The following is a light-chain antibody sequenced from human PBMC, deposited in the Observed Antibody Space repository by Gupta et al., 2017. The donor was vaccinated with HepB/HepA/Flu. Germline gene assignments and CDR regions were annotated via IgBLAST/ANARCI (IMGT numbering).Light chain of an antibody. Sequence: QSALTQPAPASASPGQSVPISCTGTSSDVGDYKYVSWYQQHPGKAPKLMIYDVSNRPSGVSNRFSDSKSGNTASLTISGLQAEDEADYYCISYTSSSALFGGGTKLTVL. CDR2: DVS. J-gene: IGLJ2*01. V-gene: IGLV2-14*03. CDR3: ISYTSSSAL. CDR1: SSDVGDYKY.